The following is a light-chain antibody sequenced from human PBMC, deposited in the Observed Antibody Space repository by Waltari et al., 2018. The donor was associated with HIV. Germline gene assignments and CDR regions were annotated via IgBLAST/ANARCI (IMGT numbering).Light chain of an antibody. CDR2: DVS. CDR1: YSDIGRYNY. CDR3: CLYAGNYPWV. J-gene: IGLJ3*02. V-gene: IGLV2-11*01. Sequence: QSPLTQPRSVSGSPGQSVTISCTGTYSDIGRYNYVSWYQQHPGKAPKLMIFDVSSRSSGVPDRFSGSKSGNTASLIISGLQAEDEADYYCCLYAGNYPWVFGGGTKLTVL.